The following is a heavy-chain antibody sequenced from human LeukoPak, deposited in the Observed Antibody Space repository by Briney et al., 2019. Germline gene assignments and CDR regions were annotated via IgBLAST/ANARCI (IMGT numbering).Heavy chain of an antibody. Sequence: RGGSLRLSCTASGYTLNNLWMRCPRQATGKGLEYLANIKYDGSENYYVDSVKGRITISRDNAKNSLYLQMNRRGDEDTAVYYCAREPLRKRWFGCWGHGILVTVSS. CDR2: IKYDGSEN. V-gene: IGHV3-7*03. CDR1: GYTLNNLW. J-gene: IGHJ5*01. CDR3: AREPLRKRWFGC.